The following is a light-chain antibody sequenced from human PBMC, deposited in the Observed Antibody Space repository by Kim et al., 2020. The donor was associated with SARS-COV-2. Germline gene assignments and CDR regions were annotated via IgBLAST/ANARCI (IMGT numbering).Light chain of an antibody. V-gene: IGKV4-1*01. Sequence: ATMNCKSSQSGLYSCNNKNYLAWFQQKPGQPPKLLIYWASTRESGVPERYSGGGSGTDFTLTISSLQAEDVAAYYCHQDYSTPLTFGGGTKVDIK. CDR3: HQDYSTPLT. CDR1: QSGLYSCNNKNY. J-gene: IGKJ4*01. CDR2: WAS.